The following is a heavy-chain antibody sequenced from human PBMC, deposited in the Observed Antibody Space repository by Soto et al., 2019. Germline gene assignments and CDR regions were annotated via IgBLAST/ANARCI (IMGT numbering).Heavy chain of an antibody. V-gene: IGHV4-39*01. CDR3: ARVVPAGAYYFDY. D-gene: IGHD2-2*01. CDR2: IYYSGST. CDR1: GGSISSSSYY. J-gene: IGHJ4*02. Sequence: QLQLQESGPGLVKPSETLSLTCTVSGGSISSSSYYWGWIRQPPGKGLEWIGSIYYSGSTYYNPSLKSRVTIAVDTSKNQFALKLSSVTAADTAVYYCARVVPAGAYYFDYWGQGTLVTVSS.